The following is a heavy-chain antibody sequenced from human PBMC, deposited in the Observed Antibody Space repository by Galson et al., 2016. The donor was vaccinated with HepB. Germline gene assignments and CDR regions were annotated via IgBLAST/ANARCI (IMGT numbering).Heavy chain of an antibody. CDR2: ISYSGIS. CDR1: GGSISSDVFY. V-gene: IGHV4-31*03. J-gene: IGHJ6*02. Sequence: TLSLTCTLSGGSISSDVFYWSWIRQHPEKGLEWIGYISYSGISYYNPSLKGRVTISVDTSKNHFSLNVSSVTAADTAVYFCAREPRHRGLPGRYTDYFYGMDVWGQGTTVTVSS. CDR3: AREPRHRGLPGRYTDYFYGMDV. D-gene: IGHD1-26*01.